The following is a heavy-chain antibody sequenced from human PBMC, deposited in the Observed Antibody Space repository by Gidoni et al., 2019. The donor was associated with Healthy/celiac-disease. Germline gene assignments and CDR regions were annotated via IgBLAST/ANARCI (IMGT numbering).Heavy chain of an antibody. CDR2: ISGSGGST. CDR1: GFTFSSYA. D-gene: IGHD4-17*01. J-gene: IGHJ3*02. CDR3: AKDLASSDYGDYVSAFDI. V-gene: IGHV3-23*01. Sequence: EVQLLESGGGLVQPGGSLRPSFAASGFTFSSYAMSWVRQAPGKGLEWVSAISGSGGSTYYADSVKGRFTISRDNSKNTLYLQMNSLRAEDTAVYYCAKDLASSDYGDYVSAFDIWGQGTMVTVSS.